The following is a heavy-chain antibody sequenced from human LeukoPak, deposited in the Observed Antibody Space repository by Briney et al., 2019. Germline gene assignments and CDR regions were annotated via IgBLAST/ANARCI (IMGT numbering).Heavy chain of an antibody. CDR2: IYYSGST. CDR1: GGSISSSSYY. Sequence: SETLSLTCTVSGGSISSSSYYWGWIRQPPGKGLEWIGSIYYSGSTYYNPSLKSRVTISVDTSKNQFSLKLISVTAADTAVYYCAASFPGITIYLDYWGQGTLVTVSS. D-gene: IGHD3-3*01. V-gene: IGHV4-39*01. J-gene: IGHJ4*02. CDR3: AASFPGITIYLDY.